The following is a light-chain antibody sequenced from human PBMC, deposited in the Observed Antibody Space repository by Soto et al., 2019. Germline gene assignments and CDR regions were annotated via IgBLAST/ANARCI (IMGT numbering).Light chain of an antibody. J-gene: IGLJ2*01. CDR1: YSDIGDYNY. CDR3: SSYSGTNSNVI. V-gene: IGLV2-8*01. Sequence: QSALTQPPSASGSPGQSVTISCAGTYSDIGDYNYVSWYQQHPDKVPKLIIYEVTKRPSGVPDRFSGSKSGYTASLTVSDLQPADEAVYYCSSYSGTNSNVIFGGGIKVTVL. CDR2: EVT.